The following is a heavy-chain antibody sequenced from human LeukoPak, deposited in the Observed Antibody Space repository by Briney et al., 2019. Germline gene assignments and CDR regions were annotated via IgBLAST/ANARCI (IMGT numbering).Heavy chain of an antibody. CDR2: ISCYTGNT. CDR1: GYTFDSYG. D-gene: IGHD1-26*01. CDR3: ARDTRDYGMDV. Sequence: EASVRVSCKASGYTFDSYGISWVRQAPGQGLEWMGWISCYTGNTNHAQKFQDRVTMTMDTSTTTVYMELRSLRSDDTAVYYCARDTRDYGMDVWGQGTTVTVSS. J-gene: IGHJ6*02. V-gene: IGHV1-18*01.